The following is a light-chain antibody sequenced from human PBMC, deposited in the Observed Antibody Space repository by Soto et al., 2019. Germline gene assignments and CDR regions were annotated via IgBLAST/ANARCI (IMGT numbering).Light chain of an antibody. V-gene: IGLV2-14*01. Sequence: QSALTQPASVSGSPGQSITISCTGTSSNIGGYNYVSWYQQHPGKAPKLIIFEVSSRPSEVSNRFSASKSGNTASLTISGLQAEDEADYYCSSYTSSSTLYVFGTGTKLTVL. CDR1: SSNIGGYNY. CDR2: EVS. J-gene: IGLJ1*01. CDR3: SSYTSSSTLYV.